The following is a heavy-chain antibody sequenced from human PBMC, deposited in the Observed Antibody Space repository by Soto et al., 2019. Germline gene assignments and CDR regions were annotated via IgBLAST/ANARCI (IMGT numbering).Heavy chain of an antibody. CDR2: INSDGSSA. D-gene: IGHD2-2*02. J-gene: IGHJ6*02. V-gene: IGHV3-74*01. CDR3: AKDPDIVLLPSAIGAMDV. CDR1: GFTFSSCW. Sequence: GGSLRLSCAASGFTFSSCWMHWVRQAPGKGLVWVSRINSDGSSASYADSVKGRFTISRDNANNTLYLQMNSLRAEDTAVYYCAKDPDIVLLPSAIGAMDVWGQGTTVTVSS.